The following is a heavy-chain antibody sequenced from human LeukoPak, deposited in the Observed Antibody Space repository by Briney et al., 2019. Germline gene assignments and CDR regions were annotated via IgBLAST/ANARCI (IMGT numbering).Heavy chain of an antibody. V-gene: IGHV4-34*01. CDR1: GGSFGVYY. CDR3: ARGILVTVYAAFDY. Sequence: PSETLSLTCGVYGGSFGVYYWTWIRQSPGMELEWIGEIIHSGATNYNPSLSSRVTISVDTSKNQFSLELSSVTAADTAVYYCARGILVTVYAAFDYWGQGTLVTVSS. J-gene: IGHJ4*02. D-gene: IGHD2-8*01. CDR2: IIHSGAT.